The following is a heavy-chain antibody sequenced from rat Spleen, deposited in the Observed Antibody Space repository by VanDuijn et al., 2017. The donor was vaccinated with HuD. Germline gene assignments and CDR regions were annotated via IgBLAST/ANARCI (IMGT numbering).Heavy chain of an antibody. D-gene: IGHD1-11*01. CDR1: GFTFSDYY. CDR2: ISYDGSKT. CDR3: TRRGYLSNWYFDF. V-gene: IGHV5-7*01. Sequence: EVQLVESGGGLVQPGRSLKLSCAASGFTFSDYYMAWVRQAPKKGLEWVATISYDGSKTYYRDSVKGRFTISRDDTKSTLYLQMDSLRSEDTAIYYCTRRGYLSNWYFDFWGPGTMVTVSS. J-gene: IGHJ1*01.